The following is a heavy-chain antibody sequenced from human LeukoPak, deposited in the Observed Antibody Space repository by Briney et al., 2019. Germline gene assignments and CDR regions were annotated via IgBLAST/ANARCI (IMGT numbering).Heavy chain of an antibody. V-gene: IGHV4-38-2*01. CDR2: IHHSGST. CDR3: AASTYQPQNYYYYYYMDV. J-gene: IGHJ6*03. Sequence: SETLSLTCAVYGYFISSGYYWGWIRQPPGKGLQWIGSIHHSGSTYYNPSLKSRVTISVDTSKNQFSLKLSSVTAADTAVYYCAASTYQPQNYYYYYYMDVWGKGTTVTISS. D-gene: IGHD2-2*01. CDR1: GYFISSGYY.